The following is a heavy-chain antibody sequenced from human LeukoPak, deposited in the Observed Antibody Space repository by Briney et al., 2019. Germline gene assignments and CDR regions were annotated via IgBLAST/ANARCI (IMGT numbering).Heavy chain of an antibody. CDR3: ARDLSLGRHEYGEPFDY. CDR1: GYTFINYG. Sequence: VASXXXSCETSGYTFINYGISWVRQAPGQGPEWMGWISGYNGNTNYVQKFQGRITMTTDTSTSTAYMELRSLRSDDTAVYYCARDLSLGRHEYGEPFDYWGQGTMVTVSS. J-gene: IGHJ4*02. D-gene: IGHD4/OR15-4a*01. CDR2: ISGYNGNT. V-gene: IGHV1-18*01.